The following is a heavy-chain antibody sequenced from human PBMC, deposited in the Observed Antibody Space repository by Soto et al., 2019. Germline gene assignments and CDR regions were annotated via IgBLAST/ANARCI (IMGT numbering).Heavy chain of an antibody. CDR3: AREIVTAGGNNYFDP. J-gene: IGHJ5*02. V-gene: IGHV4-4*02. D-gene: IGHD2-21*02. CDR2: VYHTGDT. CDR1: GGTVASSHW. Sequence: SETLSLTCGVSGGTVASSHWCSWVRQSPGRGLEWIGNVYHTGDTNFNPSLQSRVTFSVDKSNNQFSLRLTSVTAADTAVYFCAREIVTAGGNNYFDPWGPGTLVTVSS.